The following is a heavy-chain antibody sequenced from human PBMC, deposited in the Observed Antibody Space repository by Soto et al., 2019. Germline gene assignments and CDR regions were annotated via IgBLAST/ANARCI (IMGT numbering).Heavy chain of an antibody. CDR3: EAGITGTLWAYYFDY. D-gene: IGHD1-20*01. V-gene: IGHV4-39*01. CDR1: GGSISSSSYY. J-gene: IGHJ4*02. CDR2: MSYSGGT. Sequence: QLQLQESGPGLVKPSETLSLTCTVSGGSISSSSYYWGWIRQPPGKGLEWIGSMSYSGGTNYNPSLKTRVTISVDTSKNQFSRKLSSVTAADTAVYYCEAGITGTLWAYYFDYWGQGTLVTVSS.